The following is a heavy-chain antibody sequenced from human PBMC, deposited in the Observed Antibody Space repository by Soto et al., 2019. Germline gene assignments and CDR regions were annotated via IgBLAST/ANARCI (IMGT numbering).Heavy chain of an antibody. D-gene: IGHD6-13*01. CDR2: IYDSGST. J-gene: IGHJ5*02. V-gene: IGHV4-31*03. CDR3: ARGQPSAYTSSWWEYSWFDP. Sequence: SETLSLTCTVSGGSISSSNYYWSWIRQHPGQGLEWIGHIYDSGSTYYNPSLKSRVTISADTSNNQFSLKLNSVTAADTAVYYCARGQPSAYTSSWWEYSWFDPWGQGTLVTVSS. CDR1: GGSISSSNYY.